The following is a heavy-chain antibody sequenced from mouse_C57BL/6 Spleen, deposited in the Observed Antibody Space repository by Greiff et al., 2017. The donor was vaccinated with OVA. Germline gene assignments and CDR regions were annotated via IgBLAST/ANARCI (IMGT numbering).Heavy chain of an antibody. D-gene: IGHD1-1*01. V-gene: IGHV1-15*01. CDR1: GYTFTDYE. CDR2: IDPETGGT. CDR3: TRRDYYGSSPYWYFDV. J-gene: IGHJ1*03. Sequence: QVQLKESGAELVRPGASVTLSCKASGYTFTDYEMHWVKQTPVHGLEWIGAIDPETGGTAYNQKFKGKAILTADKSSSTAYMELRSLTSEDSAVYYCTRRDYYGSSPYWYFDVWGTGTTVTVSS.